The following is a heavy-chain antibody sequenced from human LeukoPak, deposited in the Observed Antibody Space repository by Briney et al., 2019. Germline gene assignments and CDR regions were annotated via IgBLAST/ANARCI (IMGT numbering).Heavy chain of an antibody. CDR3: ARAPPQGYCSGGSCRYYFDY. V-gene: IGHV4-34*01. CDR1: GGSFRCYY. D-gene: IGHD2-15*01. Sequence: SETLSLTCAVYGGSFRCYYWSWIRQPPGKRLEWIGEINHSGSTNYEPSLKSRVTISVDTSKNQFSLKLSSVTAADTAVYYCARAPPQGYCSGGSCRYYFDYWGQGTLVTVSS. J-gene: IGHJ4*02. CDR2: INHSGST.